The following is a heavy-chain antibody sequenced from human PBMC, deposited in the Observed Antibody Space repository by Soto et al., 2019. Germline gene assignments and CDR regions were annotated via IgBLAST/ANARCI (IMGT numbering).Heavy chain of an antibody. CDR3: ATVDRAAAADLPFDY. D-gene: IGHD6-13*01. V-gene: IGHV1-24*01. CDR1: GYTLTELS. Sequence: ASVKVSCKVSGYTLTELSMHWVRQAPGKGLEWMGGFDPEDGETIYAQKFQGRVTMTEDTSTDTAYMELSSLRSEDTAVYYCATVDRAAAADLPFDYWGQGTLVTSPQ. CDR2: FDPEDGET. J-gene: IGHJ4*02.